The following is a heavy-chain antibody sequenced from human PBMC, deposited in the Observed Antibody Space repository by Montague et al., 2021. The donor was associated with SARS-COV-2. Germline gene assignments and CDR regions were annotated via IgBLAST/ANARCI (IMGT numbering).Heavy chain of an antibody. CDR1: GGSFSGYY. J-gene: IGHJ6*02. D-gene: IGHD2-15*01. CDR3: ARGPVDDNWSGGSCYSRYYYGMDV. Sequence: SETLSLTCAVYGGSFSGYYWSWIRQPPGKGLEWIGEINHSGSTNYNPSLKSRVTISVDTSKNQFSLKLSSVTAADTAVYYCARGPVDDNWSGGSCYSRYYYGMDVWGQGTTVTVSS. CDR2: INHSGST. V-gene: IGHV4-34*01.